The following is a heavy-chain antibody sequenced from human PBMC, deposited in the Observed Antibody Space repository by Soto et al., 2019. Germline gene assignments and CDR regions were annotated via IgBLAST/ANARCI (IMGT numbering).Heavy chain of an antibody. D-gene: IGHD1-26*01. CDR1: GFTFSSYS. J-gene: IGHJ4*02. Sequence: GGSLRLSCAASGFTFSSYSMNWVRQAPGKGLEWVSSISSSSSYIYYADSVKGRFTISRDNAKNSLYLQMNSVRAEDTAVYYCARASGSYYGYWGQGTLVTVSS. CDR3: ARASGSYYGY. CDR2: ISSSSSYI. V-gene: IGHV3-21*01.